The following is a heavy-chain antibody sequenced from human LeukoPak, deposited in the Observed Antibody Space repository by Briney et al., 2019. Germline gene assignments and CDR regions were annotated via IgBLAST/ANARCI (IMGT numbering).Heavy chain of an antibody. J-gene: IGHJ4*02. V-gene: IGHV1-8*01. CDR2: MNPNSGNT. CDR1: GYTVTSYD. Sequence: ASVKVSCKASGYTVTSYDINWVRQATGQGLEWMGWMNPNSGNTGYAQKFQGRVTMTRNTSISTAYMELSSLRSEDTAVYYCARGRNIVATIIGYWGQGTLVTVSS. D-gene: IGHD5-12*01. CDR3: ARGRNIVATIIGY.